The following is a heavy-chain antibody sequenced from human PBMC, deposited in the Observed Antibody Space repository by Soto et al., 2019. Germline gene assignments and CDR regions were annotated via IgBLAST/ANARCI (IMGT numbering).Heavy chain of an antibody. CDR3: ASSHCSGGSCYSFFDY. J-gene: IGHJ4*02. Sequence: PGGSLRLSRAASGFTFSSYGIHWVRPAPGKGLEWVAVIWYDGSNKYYADSVKGRFTISRDNSKNTLYLQMNSLRAEDTAVYYCASSHCSGGSCYSFFDYWGQGTLVTVSS. CDR1: GFTFSSYG. V-gene: IGHV3-33*01. CDR2: IWYDGSNK. D-gene: IGHD2-15*01.